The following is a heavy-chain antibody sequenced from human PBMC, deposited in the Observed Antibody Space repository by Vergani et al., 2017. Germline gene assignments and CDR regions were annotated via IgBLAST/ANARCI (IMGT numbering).Heavy chain of an antibody. V-gene: IGHV3-30-3*01. J-gene: IGHJ6*03. D-gene: IGHD5-24*01. CDR2: ISYDGSNK. CDR3: ARDSRDGYKDYYYYMDV. Sequence: QVQLVGSGGGVVQPGRSLRLSCAASRFTFSSYTMHWVRQAPGKGLEWVAVISYDGSNKYYADSVKGRFTISRDNSKNTLYLQMNSLRAEDTAVYYCARDSRDGYKDYYYYMDVWGKGTTVTVSS. CDR1: RFTFSSYT.